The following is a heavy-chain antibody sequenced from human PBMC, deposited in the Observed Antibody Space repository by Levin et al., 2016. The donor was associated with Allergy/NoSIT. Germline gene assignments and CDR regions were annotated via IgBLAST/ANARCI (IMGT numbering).Heavy chain of an antibody. CDR2: ISSSSSYT. Sequence: GESLKISCAASGFTFSDYYMSWIRQAPGKGLEWVSYISSSSSYTNYADSVKGRFTISRDNVKNSLYLQMNSLRAEDTAVYYCARGANSGYDFDYWGQGTLVTVSS. J-gene: IGHJ4*02. CDR1: GFTFSDYY. CDR3: ARGANSGYDFDY. V-gene: IGHV3-11*06. D-gene: IGHD5-12*01.